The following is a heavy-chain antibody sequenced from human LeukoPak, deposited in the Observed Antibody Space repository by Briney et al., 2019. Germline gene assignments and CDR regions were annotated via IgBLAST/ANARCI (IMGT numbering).Heavy chain of an antibody. V-gene: IGHV3-43*02. D-gene: IGHD6-13*01. CDR1: GFTFDDYA. CDR3: AKTHSSSWTEGFDY. J-gene: IGHJ4*02. Sequence: GGSLRLSCAASGFTFDDYAMHWVRQAPGKGLEWVSLISGDGGSTYYADSVKGRFTISRDNSKNSLYLQMNSLRTEDTALYYCAKTHSSSWTEGFDYWGQGTLVTVSS. CDR2: ISGDGGST.